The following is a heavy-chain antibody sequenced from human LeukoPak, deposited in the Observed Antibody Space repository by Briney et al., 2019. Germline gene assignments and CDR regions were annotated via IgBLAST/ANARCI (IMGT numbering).Heavy chain of an antibody. Sequence: ASVKVSCKASGYFFTGYHVHWVRQAPGQGLEWMGRINIDNGDTNSAQKFQGRITMSRDTSISTAYMELTWLTSDDTAVYYCAGLGSIMQERIDPWGQGTPVTVSS. J-gene: IGHJ5*02. V-gene: IGHV1-2*02. CDR3: AGLGSIMQERIDP. CDR1: GYFFTGYH. D-gene: IGHD3-16*01. CDR2: INIDNGDT.